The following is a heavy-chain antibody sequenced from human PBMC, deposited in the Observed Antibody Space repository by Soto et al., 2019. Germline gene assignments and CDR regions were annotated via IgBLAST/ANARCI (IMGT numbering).Heavy chain of an antibody. CDR1: GYTFTSYG. CDR3: ARVVGDYGLGYYYGMDV. Sequence: QVQLVKSGAEVKKPGASVKVSCKASGYTFTSYGISWVRQAPGQGLEWMGWISAYNGNTNYAQKLQGRVTMTTDTSTSTAYMELRSLRSDDTAVYYCARVVGDYGLGYYYGMDVWGQGTTVTVSS. J-gene: IGHJ6*02. CDR2: ISAYNGNT. V-gene: IGHV1-18*01. D-gene: IGHD4-17*01.